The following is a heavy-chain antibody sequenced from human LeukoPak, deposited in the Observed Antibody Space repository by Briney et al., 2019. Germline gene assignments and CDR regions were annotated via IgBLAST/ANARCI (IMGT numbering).Heavy chain of an antibody. CDR2: IDWDDDK. Sequence: ESGPALVKPTQTLTLTCTFSGFSLSTNGVCVSWVRQPPGKALEWLARIDWDDDKYYSTSLKTRLTISKDTSKNQVVLTMTNMDPVDTATYYCARNYYDSSGYYLTYYFDYWGQGTLVTVSS. V-gene: IGHV2-70*11. CDR1: GFSLSTNGVC. CDR3: ARNYYDSSGYYLTYYFDY. J-gene: IGHJ4*02. D-gene: IGHD3-22*01.